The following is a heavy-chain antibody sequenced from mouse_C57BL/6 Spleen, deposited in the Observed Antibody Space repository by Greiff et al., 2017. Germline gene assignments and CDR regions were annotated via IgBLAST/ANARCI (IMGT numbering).Heavy chain of an antibody. CDR2: IWSGGST. V-gene: IGHV2-2*01. CDR1: GFSLTSYG. Sequence: QVQLKQSGPGLVQPSQSLSITCTVSGFSLTSYGVHWVRQSPGKGLEWLGVIWSGGSTDYNAAFISRLSISKDNSKSQVFFKMNSLQADDTAIYYCARPSSGTPHAMDYWGQGTSVTVSS. J-gene: IGHJ4*01. CDR3: ARPSSGTPHAMDY. D-gene: IGHD3-2*02.